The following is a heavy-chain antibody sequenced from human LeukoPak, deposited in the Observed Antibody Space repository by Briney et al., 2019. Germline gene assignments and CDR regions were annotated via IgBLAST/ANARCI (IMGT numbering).Heavy chain of an antibody. CDR1: GYTFTGYY. CDR3: ARDSVQSSAGCSFWFDP. D-gene: IGHD5/OR15-5a*01. J-gene: IGHJ5*02. Sequence: VASVKVSCKASGYTFTGYYLNWVRQAPAQGLEWMGWVNPDSGGTNYAQKFKGRVTMTMDTSISTSYMDLSTLRADDTAVYYCARDSVQSSAGCSFWFDPWGQGTLVTVSS. V-gene: IGHV1-2*02. CDR2: VNPDSGGT.